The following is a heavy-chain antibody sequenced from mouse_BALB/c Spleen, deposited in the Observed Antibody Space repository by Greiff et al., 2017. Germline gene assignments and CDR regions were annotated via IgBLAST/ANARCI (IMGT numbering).Heavy chain of an antibody. V-gene: IGHV5-12-2*01. CDR1: GFTFSSYT. CDR3: ARHPLYTY. CDR2: ISTGGGST. D-gene: IGHD2-1*01. Sequence: EVQLVESGGGLVQPGGSLKLSCAASGFTFSSYTMSWVRQTPEKRLEWVAYISTGGGSTYYPDTVKGRFTISRDNAKNTLYLQMSSLKSEDTAMYYCARHPLYTYWGQGTLVTVSA. J-gene: IGHJ3*01.